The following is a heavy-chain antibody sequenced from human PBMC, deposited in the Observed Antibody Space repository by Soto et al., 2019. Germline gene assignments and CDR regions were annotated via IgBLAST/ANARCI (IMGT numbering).Heavy chain of an antibody. J-gene: IGHJ6*02. CDR3: ARVVMTTVPASYYYGMDV. Sequence: VKVSCKASGGTFSSYAISGVRQAPGQGLECMGRIIPFIGTANYAQKFQGRVTITADESTSTAYMELTSLRSEDTAVYYCARVVMTTVPASYYYGMDVWGQGPTVTVSS. D-gene: IGHD4-4*01. CDR1: GGTFSSYA. V-gene: IGHV1-69*13. CDR2: IIPFIGTA.